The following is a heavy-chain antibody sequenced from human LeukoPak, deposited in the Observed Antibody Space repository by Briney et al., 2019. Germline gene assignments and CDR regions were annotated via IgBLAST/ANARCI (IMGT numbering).Heavy chain of an antibody. CDR1: GGSISSYY. V-gene: IGHV4-59*01. D-gene: IGHD3-3*01. J-gene: IGHJ6*03. Sequence: PSETLSLTCTVSGGSISSYYWSWIQQPPGKGLEWIGYIYYSGSTNYNPSLKSRVTISVDTSKNQFSLKLSSVTAADTAVYYCARATIFGVVSYYMDVWGKGTTVTVSS. CDR2: IYYSGST. CDR3: ARATIFGVVSYYMDV.